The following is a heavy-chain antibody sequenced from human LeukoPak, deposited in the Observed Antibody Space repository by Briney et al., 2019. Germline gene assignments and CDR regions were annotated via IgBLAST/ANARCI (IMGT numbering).Heavy chain of an antibody. CDR3: ARYCTSTTCLDHAFDI. J-gene: IGHJ3*02. V-gene: IGHV4-59*01. D-gene: IGHD2-2*01. Sequence: SETLSLTCTVSGGSISSYYWSWIRQPPGKGLEWIGYIYYSGSTNYNPSLKSRVTISVDTSKNQCSLRLTSVAAADTAVYYCARYCTSTTCLDHAFDIWGQGTMVTVSS. CDR2: IYYSGST. CDR1: GGSISSYY.